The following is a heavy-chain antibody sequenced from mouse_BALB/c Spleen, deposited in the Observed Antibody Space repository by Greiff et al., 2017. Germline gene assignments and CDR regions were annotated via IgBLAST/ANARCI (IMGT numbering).Heavy chain of an antibody. Sequence: VQLQQSGPELVKPGASVKISCKASGYAFSSSWMNWVKQRPGQGLEWIGRIYPGDGDTNYNGKFKGKATLTADKSSSTAYMQLSSLTSVDSAVYFCARRGMDYWGQGTSVTVSS. V-gene: IGHV1-82*01. CDR3: ARRGMDY. CDR2: IYPGDGDT. CDR1: GYAFSSSW. J-gene: IGHJ4*01.